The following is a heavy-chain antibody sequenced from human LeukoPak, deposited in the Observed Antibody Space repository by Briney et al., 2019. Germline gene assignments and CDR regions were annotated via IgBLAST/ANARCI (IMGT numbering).Heavy chain of an antibody. CDR1: GFTFSSYG. CDR2: IRYDGSNK. CDR3: ARDFAREFTIDY. D-gene: IGHD3-10*01. J-gene: IGHJ4*02. Sequence: GGSLRLSCAASGFTFSSYGMHWVRQAPGKGLEWVAFIRYDGSNKYYADSVKGRFTISRDNAKNSLFLQMNSLRAEDTAVYYCARDFAREFTIDYWGQGTLVTVSS. V-gene: IGHV3-30*02.